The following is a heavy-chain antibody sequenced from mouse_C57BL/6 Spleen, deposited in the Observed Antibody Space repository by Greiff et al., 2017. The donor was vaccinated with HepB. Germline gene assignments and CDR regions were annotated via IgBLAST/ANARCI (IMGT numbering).Heavy chain of an antibody. V-gene: IGHV1-53*01. Sequence: VQLQQPGTELVKPGASVKLSCKASGYTFTSYWMHWVKQRPGQGLEWIGNINPSNGGTNYNEKFKSKATLTVDKSSSTAYMQRSSLTYEDSAVYYCARKYYGSTYYAMDDWGQGTSVTGSS. J-gene: IGHJ4*01. CDR1: GYTFTSYW. CDR3: ARKYYGSTYYAMDD. CDR2: INPSNGGT. D-gene: IGHD1-1*01.